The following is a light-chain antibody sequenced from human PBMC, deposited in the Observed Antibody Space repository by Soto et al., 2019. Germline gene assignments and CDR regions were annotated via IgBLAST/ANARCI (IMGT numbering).Light chain of an antibody. J-gene: IGLJ2*01. Sequence: QSVLTQPPSVSAAPGQTVTISCSGGRSNIGVDFVFWLQQLPGTAPKVLIYDDNLRPSGIPDRFSGSKSGTSASLGITGVQTGDEADYYCGTWDQKLNAILFGGGTKVTVL. CDR1: RSNIGVDF. V-gene: IGLV1-51*01. CDR2: DDN. CDR3: GTWDQKLNAIL.